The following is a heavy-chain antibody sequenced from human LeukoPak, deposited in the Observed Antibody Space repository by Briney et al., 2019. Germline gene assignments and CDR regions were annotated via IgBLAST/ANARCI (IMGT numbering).Heavy chain of an antibody. V-gene: IGHV4-59*01. Sequence: PSETLSLTCTVSGGSISSYYWSWIRQPPGKGLEWIGYIYYSGSTKYNPSLKSRVTISVDTSKNQISLKLSSVTAADTAVYYCARDGYCSGGSCAYNWFDPWGQGTLVTVSS. CDR1: GGSISSYY. J-gene: IGHJ5*02. CDR3: ARDGYCSGGSCAYNWFDP. CDR2: IYYSGST. D-gene: IGHD2-15*01.